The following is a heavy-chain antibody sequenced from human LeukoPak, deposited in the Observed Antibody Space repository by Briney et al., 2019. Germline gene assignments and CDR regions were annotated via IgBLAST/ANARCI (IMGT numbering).Heavy chain of an antibody. J-gene: IGHJ3*02. Sequence: PSETLSLTCTVSGGSISSYYWSWIRQPPGKGLEWIGPIYYSGTTNYNPSLKTRVTISVDTSKNQFSLKLTSVTPADAAVYYCARDHNFGDSSGHYHVDALDSWGQGSMVTVSS. CDR1: GGSISSYY. V-gene: IGHV4-59*01. CDR2: IYYSGTT. CDR3: ARDHNFGDSSGHYHVDALDS. D-gene: IGHD3-22*01.